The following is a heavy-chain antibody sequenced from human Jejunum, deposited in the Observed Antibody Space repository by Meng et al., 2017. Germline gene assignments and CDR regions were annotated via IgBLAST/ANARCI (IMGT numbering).Heavy chain of an antibody. CDR3: ASRPVGIRTYYFDC. J-gene: IGHJ4*02. CDR1: GGSISSTKW. V-gene: IGHV4-4*02. D-gene: IGHD2-21*01. Sequence: QVSRQASGPGLLKPSGTLSLTCAVSGGSISSTKWWSWVRQTPGKGLEWIGEVFHSGTPNYNPSLMSRLTMSVDKSKNQFSLNLTSVTAADTAVYYCASRPVGIRTYYFDCWGQGTLVTVSS. CDR2: VFHSGTP.